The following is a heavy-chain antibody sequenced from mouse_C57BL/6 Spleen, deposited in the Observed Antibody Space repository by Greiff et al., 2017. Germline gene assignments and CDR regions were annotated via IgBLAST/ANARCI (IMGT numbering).Heavy chain of an antibody. CDR1: GYTFTDYA. CDR2: ISTYYGDA. D-gene: IGHD1-1*01. J-gene: IGHJ4*01. V-gene: IGHV1-67*01. Sequence: VQLQESGPELVRPGVSVKISCKGSGYTFTDYAMHWVKQSHAKSLEGIGVISTYYGDASYNQKFQEKAKMTVDKSSRTAYMELARLTSEDSAVYYCASSITTVAPYYAMDYSGQGTSVTVSS. CDR3: ASSITTVAPYYAMDY.